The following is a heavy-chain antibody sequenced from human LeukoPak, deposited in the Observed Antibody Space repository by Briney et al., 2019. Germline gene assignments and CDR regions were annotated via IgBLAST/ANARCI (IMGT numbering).Heavy chain of an antibody. D-gene: IGHD1-1*01. CDR1: GYTFSDYA. CDR3: ARARVTTGTTRIAFDI. J-gene: IGHJ3*02. CDR2: ISYDGSNK. V-gene: IGHV3-30-3*01. Sequence: TGGSLRLSCAASGYTFSDYAMHWVRQAPGKGLEWVALISYDGSNKYYADSVKGRFTISRDNSKNTLYLQMNSLRPEDTAVHYCARARVTTGTTRIAFDIWGQGTMVTVSS.